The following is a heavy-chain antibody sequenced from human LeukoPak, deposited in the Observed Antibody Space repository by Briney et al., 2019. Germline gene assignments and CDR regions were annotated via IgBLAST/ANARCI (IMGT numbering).Heavy chain of an antibody. CDR3: ARRPYYYDSSGYYYED. J-gene: IGHJ4*02. Sequence: GESLKISCKGSGYSFTSYWIGLVRQMPGKGLEWMGIIYPGDSDTRYSPSFQGQVTISADKSISTAYLQWSSLKASDTAMYYCARRPYYYDSSGYYYEDWGQGTLVTVSS. CDR2: IYPGDSDT. V-gene: IGHV5-51*01. CDR1: GYSFTSYW. D-gene: IGHD3-22*01.